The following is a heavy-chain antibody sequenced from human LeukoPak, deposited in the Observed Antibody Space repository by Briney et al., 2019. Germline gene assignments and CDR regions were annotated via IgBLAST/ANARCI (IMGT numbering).Heavy chain of an antibody. CDR1: GFTFTTYG. V-gene: IGHV3-23*01. Sequence: PGGSLRLSCAASGFTFTTYGMSWVRQAPGKGLEWVSVISGSGRSTYYADSVKGRFTISRDNSKNTLYLQMNSLRAEDTAVYYCANLKYYSDSSGSYNKHFDYWGQGTLVTVSS. D-gene: IGHD3-22*01. J-gene: IGHJ4*02. CDR2: ISGSGRST. CDR3: ANLKYYSDSSGSYNKHFDY.